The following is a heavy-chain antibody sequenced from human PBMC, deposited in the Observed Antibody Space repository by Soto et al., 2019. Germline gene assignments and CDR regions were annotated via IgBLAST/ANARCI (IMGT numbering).Heavy chain of an antibody. Sequence: QVQLVQSGAEVRKPGASVTVYCRSSGDSFNDYYIHWVRQAPGQGFEWMGWINPNGGVTKYAQKFQGWVSMTRDTSIRIVYMQLSRLRSDDTAVYYCARESGGATATLDYYYFYMDVWGTGTTVTVSS. D-gene: IGHD5-12*01. J-gene: IGHJ6*03. CDR3: ARESGGATATLDYYYFYMDV. CDR1: GDSFNDYY. V-gene: IGHV1-2*04. CDR2: INPNGGVT.